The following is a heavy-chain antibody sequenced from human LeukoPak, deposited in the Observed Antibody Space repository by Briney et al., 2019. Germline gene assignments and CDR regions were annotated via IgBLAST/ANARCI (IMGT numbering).Heavy chain of an antibody. CDR3: AKDQGYGDYDQYYYYGMDV. V-gene: IGHV3-30*18. D-gene: IGHD4-17*01. CDR1: GFTFSSYG. Sequence: GGSLRLSCAASGFTFSSYGMHWVRQAPGKGLEWVAVISYDGSNKYYADSVKGRFTISRDNSKNTLYLQMNSLRAEDTAVYYCAKDQGYGDYDQYYYYGMDVWGQGTTVTVSS. J-gene: IGHJ6*02. CDR2: ISYDGSNK.